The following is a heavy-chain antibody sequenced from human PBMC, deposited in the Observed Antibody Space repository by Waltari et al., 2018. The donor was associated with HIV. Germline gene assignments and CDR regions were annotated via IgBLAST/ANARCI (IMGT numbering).Heavy chain of an antibody. CDR1: NFSVPEKH. CDR2: IYPDDTT. CDR3: ATGVRYYGP. J-gene: IGHJ5*02. V-gene: IGHV3-53*01. Sequence: AESGGRLIQPGGSLGLSCTASNFSVPEKHVTWIRQVPGGSLEWVAVIYPDDTTHYADSVRGRFTISRAKSRTTVLLLMSGLFVDDTATYFCATGVRYYGPWGQGTRVTVST. D-gene: IGHD3-10*01.